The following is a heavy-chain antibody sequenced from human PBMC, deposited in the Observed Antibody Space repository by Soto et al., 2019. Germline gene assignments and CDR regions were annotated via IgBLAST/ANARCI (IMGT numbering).Heavy chain of an antibody. Sequence: PSETLSLTCTVSGDSISGSNTRYYWGWIRQTPAKGLEWIGSVYHGGNTYYNPSLESRVTISVDTSKNQLSLRLTSVTAADTALFYCVRLGYYSDRSGPYYFDSWGQGTPVTVSS. CDR3: VRLGYYSDRSGPYYFDS. V-gene: IGHV4-39*01. CDR2: VYHGGNT. CDR1: GDSISGSNTRYY. J-gene: IGHJ4*02. D-gene: IGHD3-22*01.